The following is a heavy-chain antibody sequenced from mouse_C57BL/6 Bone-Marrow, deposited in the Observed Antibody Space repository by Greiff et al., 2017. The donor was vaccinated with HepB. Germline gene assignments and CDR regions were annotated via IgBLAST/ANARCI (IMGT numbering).Heavy chain of an antibody. D-gene: IGHD2-3*01. CDR2: ISDGGSYT. J-gene: IGHJ3*01. CDR3: ARDKMMVTSPFAY. Sequence: EVKLMESGGGLVKPGGSLKLSCAASGFTFSSYAMSWVRQTPEKRLEWVATISDGGSYTYYPDNVKGRFTISRDNAKNNLYLQMSHLKSEDTAMYYCARDKMMVTSPFAYWGQGTLVTVSA. CDR1: GFTFSSYA. V-gene: IGHV5-4*01.